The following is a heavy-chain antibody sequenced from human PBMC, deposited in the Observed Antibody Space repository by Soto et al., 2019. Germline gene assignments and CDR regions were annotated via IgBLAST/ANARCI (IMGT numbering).Heavy chain of an antibody. Sequence: SETLSLTCTVSGGSISSYYWSWIRQPPGKGLEWIGYIYYSGSTNYNPSLKSRVTISVDTSKNQFSLKLSSVTAADTAVYYCTRNHDSWGKGTLVTVSS. J-gene: IGHJ4*02. CDR1: GGSISSYY. CDR3: TRNHDS. CDR2: IYYSGST. V-gene: IGHV4-59*08.